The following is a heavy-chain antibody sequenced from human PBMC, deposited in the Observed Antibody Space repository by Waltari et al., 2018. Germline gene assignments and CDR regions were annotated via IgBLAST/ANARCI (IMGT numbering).Heavy chain of an antibody. CDR1: GGSISSSSYY. CDR2: IYYSGST. V-gene: IGHV4-39*07. J-gene: IGHJ6*03. CDR3: ARAVATNEHHYYYYMDV. D-gene: IGHD2-15*01. Sequence: QLQLQESGPGLVKPSETLSLTCTVSGGSISSSSYYWGWIRQPPGKGLEWIGSIYYSGSTYYNPSLKSRVTISVDTSKNQFSLKLSSVTAADTAVYYCARAVATNEHHYYYYMDVWGKGTTVTVSS.